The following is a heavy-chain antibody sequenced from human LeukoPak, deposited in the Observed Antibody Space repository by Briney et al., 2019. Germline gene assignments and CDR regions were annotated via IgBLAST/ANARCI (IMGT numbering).Heavy chain of an antibody. CDR3: AKPARTDAFDI. CDR2: ISGSGGKT. J-gene: IGHJ3*02. Sequence: GGSLRLSCAASGFTFNNYAMNWVRQAPGKGLEWVSSISGSGGKTYYADSVKGRFTISRDNSKNTLYLQMNSLRAEDTAVYSCAKPARTDAFDIWGQGTMITVSS. D-gene: IGHD1-14*01. V-gene: IGHV3-23*01. CDR1: GFTFNNYA.